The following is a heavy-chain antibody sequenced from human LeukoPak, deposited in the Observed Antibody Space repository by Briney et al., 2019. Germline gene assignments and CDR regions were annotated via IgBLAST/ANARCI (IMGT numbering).Heavy chain of an antibody. J-gene: IGHJ5*02. V-gene: IGHV1-2*02. D-gene: IGHD3-22*01. Sequence: ASVKVSCKASGYTFTGYYMHWVRQAPGQGLEWMGWINPNSGGTNYAQKFQGRVTMTRDTSISTAYMELSRRRSDDTAVYYCASYHYYDSSGYYHWGQGTLVTVSS. CDR3: ASYHYYDSSGYYH. CDR2: INPNSGGT. CDR1: GYTFTGYY.